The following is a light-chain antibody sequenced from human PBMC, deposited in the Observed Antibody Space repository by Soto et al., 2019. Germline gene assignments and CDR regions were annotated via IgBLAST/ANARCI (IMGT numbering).Light chain of an antibody. Sequence: QAVVTQEPSLTVSPGGTVTLTCGSSTGAVTSGHYPYWFQQKPGQAPRTLIYDTSNKRSWTPARFSGSLLGGKAALTLSGAQPEDEADYYCLFSFSGVRVFGGGTKFTVL. CDR3: LFSFSGVRV. V-gene: IGLV7-46*01. CDR1: TGAVTSGHY. CDR2: DTS. J-gene: IGLJ3*02.